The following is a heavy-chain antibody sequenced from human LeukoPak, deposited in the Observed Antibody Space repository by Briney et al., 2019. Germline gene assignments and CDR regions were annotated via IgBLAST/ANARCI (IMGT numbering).Heavy chain of an antibody. D-gene: IGHD4-11*01. J-gene: IGHJ4*02. CDR2: IKQDGSEK. CDR1: GFTFSSYW. CDR3: ARRNDYSNYFSY. V-gene: IGHV3-7*01. Sequence: PGGSLRLSCVASGFTFSSYWMSWVRQAPGKGLEWVANIKQDGSEKYYVDSAKGRFTISRDNAKNSLYLQMNSLRAEDTAVYYCARRNDYSNYFSYWGQGTLVTVSS.